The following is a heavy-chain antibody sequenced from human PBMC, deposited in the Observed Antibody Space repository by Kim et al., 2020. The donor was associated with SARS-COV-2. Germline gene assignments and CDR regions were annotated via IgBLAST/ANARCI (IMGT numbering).Heavy chain of an antibody. V-gene: IGHV5-10-1*01. CDR1: GYGFPSYC. CDR3: ARELWRTDDYIDY. Sequence: GESLKISCRTSGYGFPSYCITWVRQMPDKSLEWIGRIDPSDTYTNYSPSFEGHINMPVDKAVTTAYLHVKSLTASDTAMYFCARELWRTDDYIDYWGPGSLVTASS. D-gene: IGHD3-10*01. CDR2: IDPSDTYT. J-gene: IGHJ4*02.